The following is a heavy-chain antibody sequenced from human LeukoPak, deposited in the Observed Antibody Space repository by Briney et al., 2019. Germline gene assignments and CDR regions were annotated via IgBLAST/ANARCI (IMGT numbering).Heavy chain of an antibody. V-gene: IGHV3-7*04. CDR1: GFTFSSYW. D-gene: IGHD5/OR15-5a*01. J-gene: IGHJ4*02. CDR2: IEQDGSEK. CDR3: AREGSVTSDSVAFDY. Sequence: GGSLRLSCAASGFTFSSYWMSWVRQAPGRGLEWVANIEQDGSEKNYVDSVKGRFTISRDNAKNSLYLQMNSLRDEDTAVYSCAREGSVTSDSVAFDYWGQGTLVTVSS.